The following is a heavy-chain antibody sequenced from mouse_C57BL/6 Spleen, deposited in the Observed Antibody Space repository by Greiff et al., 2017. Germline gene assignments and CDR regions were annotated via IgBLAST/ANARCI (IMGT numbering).Heavy chain of an antibody. CDR3: TREDYYGSSYYFDY. CDR2: ISSGSDYI. J-gene: IGHJ2*01. V-gene: IGHV5-9-1*02. D-gene: IGHD1-1*01. Sequence: DVMLVESGEGLVKPGGSLKLSCAASGFTFSSYAMSWVRQTPEKRLEWVAYISSGSDYIYYADPVKGRFTISRDNARNTLYLQMSSLKSEDTARYYCTREDYYGSSYYFDYWGQGTTLTVSS. CDR1: GFTFSSYA.